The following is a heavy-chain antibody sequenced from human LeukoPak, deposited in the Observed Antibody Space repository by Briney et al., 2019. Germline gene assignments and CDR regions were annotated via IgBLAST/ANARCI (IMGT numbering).Heavy chain of an antibody. Sequence: PSETLSLTCTVSGNSISTNNYYWSWIRQHPGKGLEWIGYIYYSGSTYYNPSLKSRVTISVDTSKNQFSLKLSSVTAADTAVYYCARIRLGRPGYYFDYWGQGTLVTVSS. D-gene: IGHD2-2*01. CDR1: GNSISTNNYY. CDR3: ARIRLGRPGYYFDY. CDR2: IYYSGST. J-gene: IGHJ4*02. V-gene: IGHV4-31*03.